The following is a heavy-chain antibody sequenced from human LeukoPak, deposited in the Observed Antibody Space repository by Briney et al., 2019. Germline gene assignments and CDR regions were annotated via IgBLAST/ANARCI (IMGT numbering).Heavy chain of an antibody. D-gene: IGHD5-18*01. V-gene: IGHV4-61*02. CDR1: GGSISSGGSY. CDR2: IYTSGST. Sequence: PSETLSLTCTVSGGSISSGGSYWSWIRQPPGKGLEWIGRIYTSGSTNYNPSLESRVTISIDTSKNQFSLKLSSVTAADTAMYYCARAHSGVNTTMTPHYYYYYYIDVWGKGTTVTISS. J-gene: IGHJ6*03. CDR3: ARAHSGVNTTMTPHYYYYYYIDV.